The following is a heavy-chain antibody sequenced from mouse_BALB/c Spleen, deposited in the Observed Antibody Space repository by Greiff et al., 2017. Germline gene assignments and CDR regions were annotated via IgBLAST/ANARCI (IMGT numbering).Heavy chain of an antibody. CDR2: ISYSGST. V-gene: IGHV3-2*02. D-gene: IGHD1-2*01. Sequence: EVKLEESGPGLVKPSQSLSLTCTVTGYSITSDYAWNWIRQFPGNKLEWMGYISYSGSTSYNPSLKSRISITRDTSKNQFFLQLNSVTTEDTATYYCASTTALAYWGQGTLVTVSA. CDR3: ASTTALAY. J-gene: IGHJ3*01. CDR1: GYSITSDYA.